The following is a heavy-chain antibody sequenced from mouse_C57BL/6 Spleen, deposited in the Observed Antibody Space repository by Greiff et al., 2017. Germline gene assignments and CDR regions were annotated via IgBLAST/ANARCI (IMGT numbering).Heavy chain of an antibody. CDR1: GYTFTSYG. D-gene: IGHD1-1*01. CDR2: IYPRSGNT. CDR3: ARRLYGEDFDY. J-gene: IGHJ2*01. V-gene: IGHV1-81*01. Sequence: QVQLQQSGAELARPGASVKLSCKASGYTFTSYGISWVKQRTGQGLEWIGEIYPRSGNTYYNEKFKGKATLTADKSSSTAYMELRSLTSEDAAVYFCARRLYGEDFDYWGQGTTLTVSS.